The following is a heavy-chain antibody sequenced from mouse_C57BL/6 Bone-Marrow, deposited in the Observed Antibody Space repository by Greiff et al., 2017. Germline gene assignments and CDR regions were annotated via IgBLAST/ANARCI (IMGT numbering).Heavy chain of an antibody. CDR3: TSYYGKSPWFAY. D-gene: IGHD2-1*01. J-gene: IGHJ3*01. CDR2: IYPGNSDT. CDR1: GYTFTSYW. Sequence: VQLQQSGTVLARPGASVKMSCKTSGYTFTSYWMHWVKQRPGQGLEWIGAIYPGNSDTSYNQKFKGKAKLTAVTSASTAYMELSSLKNEDSAVYYCTSYYGKSPWFAYWGQGTLVTVSA. V-gene: IGHV1-5*01.